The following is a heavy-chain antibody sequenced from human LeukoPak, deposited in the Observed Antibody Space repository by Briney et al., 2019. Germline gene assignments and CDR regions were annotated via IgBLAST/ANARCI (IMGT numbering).Heavy chain of an antibody. Sequence: GGSLRLSCAASGFTLSDSYMSWIRQAPGKGLEWVSGISWNSGSIGYADSVKGRFTISRDNAKNSLYLQMNSLRAEDTALYYCAKDGVLLSIYGMDVWGQGTTVTVSS. CDR1: GFTLSDSY. V-gene: IGHV3-9*01. CDR3: AKDGVLLSIYGMDV. J-gene: IGHJ6*02. D-gene: IGHD3-10*01. CDR2: ISWNSGSI.